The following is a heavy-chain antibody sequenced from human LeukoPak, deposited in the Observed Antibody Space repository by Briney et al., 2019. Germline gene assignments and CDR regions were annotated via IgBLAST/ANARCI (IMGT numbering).Heavy chain of an antibody. D-gene: IGHD2-21*02. CDR1: GGSISSYH. V-gene: IGHV4-59*01. Sequence: PSETLFLTCTVSGGSISSYHWSWIRQPPGKGLEWIGYIYYSGSTNYNPSLKSRVTISVDTSKNQFSLKLSSVTAADTAVYYCTRELAYCGGDCYSGAFDIWGQGTMVTVSS. J-gene: IGHJ3*02. CDR2: IYYSGST. CDR3: TRELAYCGGDCYSGAFDI.